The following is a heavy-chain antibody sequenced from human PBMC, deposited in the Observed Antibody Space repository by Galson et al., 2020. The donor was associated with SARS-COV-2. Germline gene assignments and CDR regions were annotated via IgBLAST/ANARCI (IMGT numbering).Heavy chain of an antibody. J-gene: IGHJ6*03. CDR1: GDSITGSNFR. CDR3: ARDNTFTIFLESYYYMDV. D-gene: IGHD3-3*01. CDR2: ISSSGTT. V-gene: IGHV4-31*11. Sequence: SETLSLTCAVSGDSITGSNFRWRWIRQFPGRGLEWIGDISSSGTTNFNPSLKSRTIISLDTAKNQFFLTLTSVTAADTAVYYCARDNTFTIFLESYYYMDVWGKGTTVVVFS.